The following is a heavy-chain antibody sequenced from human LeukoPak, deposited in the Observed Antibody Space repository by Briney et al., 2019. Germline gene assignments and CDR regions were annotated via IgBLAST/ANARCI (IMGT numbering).Heavy chain of an antibody. V-gene: IGHV3-23*01. J-gene: IGHJ6*02. Sequence: GGSLRLSCAASGFTFSSYAMNWVRQAPGKGLEWVSATSGSGGTTYYADSVKGRFTISRDNSKNTLYLQMNSLRAEDTAVYYCAKARYSNYVRYYGMDVWGQGTTVTVSS. D-gene: IGHD4-11*01. CDR1: GFTFSSYA. CDR2: TSGSGGTT. CDR3: AKARYSNYVRYYGMDV.